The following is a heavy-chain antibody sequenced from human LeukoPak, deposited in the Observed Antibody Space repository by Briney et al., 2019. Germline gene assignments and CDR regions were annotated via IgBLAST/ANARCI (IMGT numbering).Heavy chain of an antibody. Sequence: SETLSPTCTVSGGSISSYYWSWIRQPPGKGLEWIGYIYYSGSTNYNPSLKSRVTISVDTSKNQFSLKLSSVTAADTAVYYCARAPYSYGFVLDYWGQGTLVTVSS. CDR2: IYYSGST. D-gene: IGHD5-18*01. CDR3: ARAPYSYGFVLDY. V-gene: IGHV4-59*01. CDR1: GGSISSYY. J-gene: IGHJ4*02.